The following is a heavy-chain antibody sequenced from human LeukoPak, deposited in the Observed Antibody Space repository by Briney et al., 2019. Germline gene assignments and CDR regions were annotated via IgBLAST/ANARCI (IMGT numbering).Heavy chain of an antibody. J-gene: IGHJ4*02. V-gene: IGHV3-7*01. CDR1: GFTFSNFW. CDR2: MKQDGSAQ. D-gene: IGHD6-13*01. Sequence: GGSLRLSCAASGFTFSNFWMSWVRQAPGKGLEWVAHMKQDGSAQHYVDSVKGRFTISRDNVKSSLYLQMNSLRAEDTAIYYCARQSSGIAATDKIDYWGQGALVTVSS. CDR3: ARQSSGIAATDKIDY.